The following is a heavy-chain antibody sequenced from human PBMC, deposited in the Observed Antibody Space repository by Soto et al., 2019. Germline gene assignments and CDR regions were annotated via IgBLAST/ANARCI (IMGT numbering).Heavy chain of an antibody. V-gene: IGHV6-1*01. CDR2: TYYRSKWYN. Sequence: SQTLSLTCVISGDSVSSNSAAWNWIRQSPSRGLEWLGRTYYRSKWYNDYAVSVKSRITINPDTSKNQFSLQLNSVTPEDTAVYYCARVWDRAAAGIYYYGMDVWGQGTTVTVSS. CDR3: ARVWDRAAAGIYYYGMDV. J-gene: IGHJ6*02. CDR1: GDSVSSNSAA. D-gene: IGHD6-13*01.